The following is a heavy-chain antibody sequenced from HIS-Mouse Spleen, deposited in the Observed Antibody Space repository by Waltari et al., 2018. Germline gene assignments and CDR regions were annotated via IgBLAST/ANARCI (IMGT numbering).Heavy chain of an antibody. V-gene: IGHV3-21*01. D-gene: IGHD6-13*01. J-gene: IGHJ5*02. CDR3: ARDWAAAPCA. Sequence: EVQLVESGGGLVKPGGSLRRSCSASGFPFSSYSMNWVRQAPGKGLEWVSSISSSSSYIYYADSVKGRFTISRDNAKNSLYLQMNSLRAEDTAVYYCARDWAAAPCAWGQGTLVTVSS. CDR2: ISSSSSYI. CDR1: GFPFSSYS.